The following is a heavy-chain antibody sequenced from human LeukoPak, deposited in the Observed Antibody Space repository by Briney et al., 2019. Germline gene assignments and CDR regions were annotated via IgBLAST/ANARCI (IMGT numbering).Heavy chain of an antibody. CDR1: GYTFTSYD. J-gene: IGHJ5*02. CDR3: ATASDDYGVDP. D-gene: IGHD4-17*01. V-gene: IGHV1-24*01. CDR2: FDPEDGET. Sequence: ASVKVSCKASGYTFTSYDINWVRQAPGKGLEWMGGFDPEDGETIYAQKFQGRVTMTEDTSTDTAYMELSSLRSEDTAVYYCATASDDYGVDPWGQGTLVTVSS.